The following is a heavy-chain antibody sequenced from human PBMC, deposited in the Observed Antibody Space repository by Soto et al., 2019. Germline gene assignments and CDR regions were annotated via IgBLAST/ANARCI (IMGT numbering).Heavy chain of an antibody. CDR3: ARDHNPSGTYQGIFDS. CDR2: ISYDGINK. J-gene: IGHJ4*02. Sequence: QVQLVESGGGVVQPGRSLRLSCAASGFTFSNYAIHWVRQAPGKGLEWVAVISYDGINKYYADSVKGRFSIFRDNSKNTVYLPMNLLKAEDTAVYYCARDHNPSGTYQGIFDSWGQGTLVTVSS. CDR1: GFTFSNYA. D-gene: IGHD1-26*01. V-gene: IGHV3-30-3*01.